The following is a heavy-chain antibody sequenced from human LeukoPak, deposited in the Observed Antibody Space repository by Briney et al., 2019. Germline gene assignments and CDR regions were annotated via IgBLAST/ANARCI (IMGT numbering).Heavy chain of an antibody. V-gene: IGHV4-34*01. Sequence: PGGSLRLSCAASGFTFSNAWMSWVRQPPGKGLEWIGEINHSGSTNYNPSLKSRVTISVDTSKNQFSLKLSSVTAADTAVYYCARGPSNIWYLAAAGTTLDYWGQGTLVTVSS. CDR2: INHSGST. D-gene: IGHD6-13*01. J-gene: IGHJ4*02. CDR3: ARGPSNIWYLAAAGTTLDY. CDR1: GFTFSNAW.